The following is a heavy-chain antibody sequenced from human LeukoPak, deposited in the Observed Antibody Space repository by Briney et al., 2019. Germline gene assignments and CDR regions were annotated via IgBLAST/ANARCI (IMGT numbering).Heavy chain of an antibody. V-gene: IGHV3-74*01. CDR2: INTDGNTR. CDR3: VRDMGYYDKV. D-gene: IGHD3-22*01. J-gene: IGHJ4*02. CDR1: GFTFSTPW. Sequence: PGGSLGLSCATSGFTFSTPWMHWVRQAPGKGLVWVSRINTDGNTRDYADSVKGRFTISRDNAKNTLYLQMNSLRADDTAVYYCVRDMGYYDKVWGQGTLVTVSS.